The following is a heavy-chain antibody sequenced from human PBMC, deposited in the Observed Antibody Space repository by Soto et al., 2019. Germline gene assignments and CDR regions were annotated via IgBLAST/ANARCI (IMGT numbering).Heavy chain of an antibody. D-gene: IGHD4-17*01. CDR3: APWVGAFDY. V-gene: IGHV3-30*03. J-gene: IGHJ4*02. CDR1: GFTFSSYG. Sequence: QVQLVESGGGVVQPGRSLRLSCAASGFTFSSYGMHWVRQAPGKGLEWVAVISYDGSNTYYADSVKGRFTISRDNSKNTLYLQLNRLRDEDTAVYYCAPWVGAFDYWGQGTLVTVSS. CDR2: ISYDGSNT.